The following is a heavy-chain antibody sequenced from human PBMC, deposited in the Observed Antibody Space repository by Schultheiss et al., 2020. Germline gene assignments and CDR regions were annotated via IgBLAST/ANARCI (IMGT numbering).Heavy chain of an antibody. CDR2: IYYSGST. V-gene: IGHV4-31*03. Sequence: SETLSLTCTVSGGSISSGGYYWSWIRQHPGKGLEWIGYIYYSGSTYYNPSLKSRVTISVDTSKNQFSLKLSSVTAADTAVYYCARVRDFWSGYNYYYYMDVWGKGTTVTVS. CDR1: GGSISSGGYY. D-gene: IGHD3-3*01. J-gene: IGHJ6*03. CDR3: ARVRDFWSGYNYYYYMDV.